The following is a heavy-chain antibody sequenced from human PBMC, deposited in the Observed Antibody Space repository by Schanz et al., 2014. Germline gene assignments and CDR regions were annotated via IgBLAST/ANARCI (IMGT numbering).Heavy chain of an antibody. V-gene: IGHV4-39*01. J-gene: IGHJ3*02. CDR2: IYYTGTT. Sequence: QLQLQESGPGLVKPSETLSLTCTVSGASISGSSDYWGWIRQSPGKGLEWIGNIYYTGTTYYNPSLKVQVPIPVDTPKNRAPLKLTSVTAADTAVFYCARRDNYLSAFDIWGQGTMVTVSS. CDR1: GASISGSSDY. D-gene: IGHD4-4*01. CDR3: ARRDNYLSAFDI.